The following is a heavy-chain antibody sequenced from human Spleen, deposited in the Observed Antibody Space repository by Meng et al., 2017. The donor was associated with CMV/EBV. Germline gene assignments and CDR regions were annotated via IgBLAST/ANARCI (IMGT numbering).Heavy chain of an antibody. CDR3: ARDDSRSRYYYYGMDV. Sequence: SETLSLTCTVSGGSISSSHYFWGWIRQPPGKGLEWIGEIYHSGSTNYNPSLKSRVTISVDKSKNQFSLKLSSVTAADTAMYYCARDDSRSRYYYYGMDVWGQGTTVTVSS. V-gene: IGHV4-39*07. D-gene: IGHD3-3*01. CDR2: IYHSGST. CDR1: GGSISSSHYF. J-gene: IGHJ6*02.